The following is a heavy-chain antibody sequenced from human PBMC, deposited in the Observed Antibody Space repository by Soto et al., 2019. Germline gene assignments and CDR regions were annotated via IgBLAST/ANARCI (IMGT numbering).Heavy chain of an antibody. CDR3: ARGYDFVWGSYRSDAFDI. Sequence: ASVKVSCKASGNTVPNYAIHWVRQAPGQRLEWMGWINGGNGNTYYSEHFRGRVTFTRDTSAGTVYMQLSSLTSEDTAVYYCARGYDFVWGSYRSDAFDIWGQGTMVTVSS. J-gene: IGHJ3*02. V-gene: IGHV1-3*01. D-gene: IGHD3-16*02. CDR1: GNTVPNYA. CDR2: INGGNGNT.